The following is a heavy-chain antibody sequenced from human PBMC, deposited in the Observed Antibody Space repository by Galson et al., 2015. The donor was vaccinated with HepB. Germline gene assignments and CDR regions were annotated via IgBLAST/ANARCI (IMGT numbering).Heavy chain of an antibody. Sequence: SVKVSCKASGGTFSSYAISWVRQAPGQGLEWMGGIIPIFGTANYAQKFQGRVTITADESTSTAYMELSSLRSEDTAVYYCARTYSGSYYGAFDIWGQGTMVTVSS. CDR3: ARTYSGSYYGAFDI. V-gene: IGHV1-69*13. CDR2: IIPIFGTA. D-gene: IGHD1-26*01. J-gene: IGHJ3*02. CDR1: GGTFSSYA.